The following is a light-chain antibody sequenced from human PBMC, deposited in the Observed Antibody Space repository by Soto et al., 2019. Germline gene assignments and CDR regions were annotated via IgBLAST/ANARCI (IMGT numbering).Light chain of an antibody. CDR3: QQFGGSPPRLT. Sequence: EIVLTQSPGTLSLSPGERATLSCRASQSVSSSYLARYQQKPGQAPRLLIYATSSRVTGVPDRFSGSGSGTDFTLTINRLEPEDFAVYYCQQFGGSPPRLTFGGGTKVEIK. CDR2: ATS. V-gene: IGKV3-20*01. J-gene: IGKJ4*01. CDR1: QSVSSSY.